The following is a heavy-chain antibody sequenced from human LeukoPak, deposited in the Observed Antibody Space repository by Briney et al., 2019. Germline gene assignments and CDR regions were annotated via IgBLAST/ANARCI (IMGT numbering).Heavy chain of an antibody. V-gene: IGHV4-59*08. J-gene: IGHJ4*02. CDR2: IYYSGST. D-gene: IGHD1-26*01. CDR3: ARHGGSYYSFDY. Sequence: PSETLSLTCTVSGGSISSYYWSWIRQPPGKGLEWIGYIYYSGSTNYNPSLKNRVTISVDTSKNQFSLKLSSVTAADTAVYYCARHGGSYYSFDYWGQGTLVTVSS. CDR1: GGSISSYY.